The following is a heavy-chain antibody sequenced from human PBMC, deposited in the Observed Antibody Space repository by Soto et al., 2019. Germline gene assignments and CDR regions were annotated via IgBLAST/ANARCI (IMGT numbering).Heavy chain of an antibody. CDR2: IYYSGST. CDR3: ARNGHSSSWYRLNWFDP. V-gene: IGHV4-61*01. D-gene: IGHD6-13*01. Sequence: SETLSLTCTVSGGSVSSGSYYWSWIRQPPGKGLEWIGYIYYSGSTNYNPSLKSRVTISVDTSKNQFSLKLSSVTAADTAVYYCARNGHSSSWYRLNWFDPWGQGTLVTVSS. J-gene: IGHJ5*02. CDR1: GGSVSSGSYY.